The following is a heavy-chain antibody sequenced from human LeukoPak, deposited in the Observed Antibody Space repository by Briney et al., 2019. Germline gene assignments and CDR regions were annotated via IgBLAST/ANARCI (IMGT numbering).Heavy chain of an antibody. CDR3: ARDQYDTWSQRGNFDS. V-gene: IGHV3-53*01. CDR1: GFTVSSNY. CDR2: IYSGGST. D-gene: IGHD3-3*01. J-gene: IGHJ4*02. Sequence: GGSLRLSCAASGFTVSSNYMSWVRQAPGKGLEWVSVIYSGGSTYYADSVKGRFTISRDNSKNSLYLQMNSLRVEDTAVFYCARDQYDTWSQRGNFDSWGQGTLVIVSS.